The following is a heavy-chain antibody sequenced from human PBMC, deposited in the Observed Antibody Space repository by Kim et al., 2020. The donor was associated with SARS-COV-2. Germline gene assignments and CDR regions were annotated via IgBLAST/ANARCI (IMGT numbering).Heavy chain of an antibody. Sequence: GDTKSSQIFQGRVTITRDTSARTAYMELSSLRSEDTAVYYCTRGFSHGLDAWGQGTTVTVSS. CDR3: TRGFSHGLDA. D-gene: IGHD3-3*01. J-gene: IGHJ6*02. V-gene: IGHV1-3*01. CDR2: GDT.